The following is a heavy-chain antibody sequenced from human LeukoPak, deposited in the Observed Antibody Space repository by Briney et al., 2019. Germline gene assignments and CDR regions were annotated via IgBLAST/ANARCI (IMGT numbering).Heavy chain of an antibody. D-gene: IGHD5-24*01. CDR2: IWYDGSNK. CDR1: GFTFSSYG. Sequence: GGSLRLSCAASGFTFSSYGMHWVSQAPGKGLEWVAVIWYDGSNKYYADSVKGRFTISRDNSKNTLYLQMNSLRAEDTAVYYCARDRAQMATILLSDYFDYWGQGTLVTVSS. V-gene: IGHV3-33*01. J-gene: IGHJ4*02. CDR3: ARDRAQMATILLSDYFDY.